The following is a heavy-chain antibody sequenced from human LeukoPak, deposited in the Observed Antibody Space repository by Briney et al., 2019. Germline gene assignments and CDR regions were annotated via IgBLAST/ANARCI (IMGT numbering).Heavy chain of an antibody. CDR3: ARTKYSGYLYYFDY. Sequence: SETLSLTCTVSGGSISSYYWSWIRQPPGKGLEWIGSIHHTGSTYYNPSLKSRVTISVDTSKNQFSLKLSSVTAADTAVYYCARTKYSGYLYYFDYWGQGTLVTVSS. D-gene: IGHD5-12*01. CDR1: GGSISSYY. J-gene: IGHJ4*02. V-gene: IGHV4-59*12. CDR2: IHHTGST.